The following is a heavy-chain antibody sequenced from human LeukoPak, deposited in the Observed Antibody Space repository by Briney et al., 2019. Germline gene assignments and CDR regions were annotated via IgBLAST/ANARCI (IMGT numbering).Heavy chain of an antibody. V-gene: IGHV3-33*06. D-gene: IGHD4-11*01. CDR1: GFTFSHYG. CDR2: IWNDGSNK. CDR3: AKDAQRGFDYSNSLES. Sequence: GGSLILSCATSGFTFSHYGMHWVRQAPGKGLEWVAVIWNDGSNKYYGDSVKGRITISRDNSKNTLYLQMNSLRVEDTAVYYCAKDAQRGFDYSNSLESWGQGTLVTVSS. J-gene: IGHJ4*02.